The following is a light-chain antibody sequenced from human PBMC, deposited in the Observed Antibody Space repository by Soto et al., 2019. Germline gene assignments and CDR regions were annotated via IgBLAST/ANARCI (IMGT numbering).Light chain of an antibody. CDR3: QQYGSSLSIT. CDR1: QSVSSNY. CDR2: DAS. J-gene: IGKJ5*01. Sequence: EIVLTQSPGTLSLSPGERATLSCRASQSVSSNYLAWYQQKSGQAPRLLIYDASRRATGIPDRFSGSGSGTAFTLTISRLEPEDFAVYYCQQYGSSLSITFGQGTRLEIK. V-gene: IGKV3-20*01.